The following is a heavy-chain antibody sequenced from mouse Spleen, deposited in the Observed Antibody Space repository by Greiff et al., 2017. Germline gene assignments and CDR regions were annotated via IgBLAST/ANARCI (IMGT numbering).Heavy chain of an antibody. D-gene: IGHD1-1*01. CDR2: IDPSDSYT. CDR1: GYTFTSYW. Sequence: QVQLKQPGAELVKPGASVKLSCKASGYTFTSYWMQWVKQRPGQGLEWIGEIDPSDSYTNYNQKFKGKATLTVDTSSSTAYMQLSSLTSEDSAVYYCARSDYGSSYGYFDVWGTGTTVTVSS. V-gene: IGHV1-50*01. J-gene: IGHJ1*03. CDR3: ARSDYGSSYGYFDV.